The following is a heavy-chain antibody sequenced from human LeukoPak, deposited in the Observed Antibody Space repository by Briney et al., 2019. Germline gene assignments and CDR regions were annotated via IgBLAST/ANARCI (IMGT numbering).Heavy chain of an antibody. D-gene: IGHD5-24*01. CDR3: ARDQLDH. CDR2: IRGDGGGA. V-gene: IGHV3-23*01. J-gene: IGHJ4*02. CDR1: GLTFSNYA. Sequence: GGSLRLSCAAPGLTFSNYAMTWVRQAPGKGLEWVSSIRGDGGGAVYTDSVKGRFTLSKDSSRNTMFLQMHGLRPEDTAVYYCARDQLDHWGQGTLVAVSP.